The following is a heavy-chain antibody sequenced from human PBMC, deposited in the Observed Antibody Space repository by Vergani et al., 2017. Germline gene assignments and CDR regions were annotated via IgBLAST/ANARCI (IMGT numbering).Heavy chain of an antibody. D-gene: IGHD3-9*01. V-gene: IGHV7-4-1*02. CDR3: ARAVDFDWPLLRYWFDP. CDR1: GYTFTSYA. J-gene: IGHJ5*02. Sequence: QVQLVQSGSELTKPGASVKVSCKASGYTFTSYAMNWVRQAPGQGLEWMGWINTNTGNPTYAQGFTGRFVFSLDTSISTAYLQISSLKAEDTAVYYCARAVDFDWPLLRYWFDPWGQGTLVTVSS. CDR2: INTNTGNP.